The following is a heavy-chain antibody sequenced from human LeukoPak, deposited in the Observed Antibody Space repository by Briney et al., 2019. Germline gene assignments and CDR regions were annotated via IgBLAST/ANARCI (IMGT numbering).Heavy chain of an antibody. D-gene: IGHD3-16*01. CDR1: GFTFSSYA. J-gene: IGHJ3*01. CDR2: ISGSGGST. CDR3: AKDSNSMMGAAFDV. Sequence: GGSLRLSCAASGFTFSSYAMSWVRQAPGKGLDGVSAISGSGGSTYYADSVTGRFTISRDNSKNTRYLQMNSLRAEDTAVYYCAKDSNSMMGAAFDVWGQGTMVTVSS. V-gene: IGHV3-23*01.